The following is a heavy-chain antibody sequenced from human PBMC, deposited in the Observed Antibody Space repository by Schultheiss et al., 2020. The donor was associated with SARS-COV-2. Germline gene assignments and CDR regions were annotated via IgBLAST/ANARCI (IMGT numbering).Heavy chain of an antibody. CDR1: GFTFSSYA. CDR2: ISYDGSNK. D-gene: IGHD5-24*01. CDR3: AKRLATMPRGAFDI. Sequence: GGSLRLSCAASGFTFSSYAMSWVRQAPGKGLEWVAVISYDGSNKYYADSVKGRFTISRDNSKNTLYLQMNSLRAEDTAVYYCAKRLATMPRGAFDIWGQGTMVTVSS. J-gene: IGHJ3*02. V-gene: IGHV3-30*18.